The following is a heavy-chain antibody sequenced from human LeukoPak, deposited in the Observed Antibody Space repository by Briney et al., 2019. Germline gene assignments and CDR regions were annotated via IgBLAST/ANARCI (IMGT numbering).Heavy chain of an antibody. CDR3: ARWMAAISNFDY. CDR2: MNPNSGNT. D-gene: IGHD5-24*01. V-gene: IGHV1-8*03. J-gene: IGHJ4*02. Sequence: ASVKVSCKASGYTFTSYVIHWVQQATGQGLEWMGWMNPNSGNTGYAQKFQGRVTITRNTSISTAYMELSGLRSEDTAVYYCARWMAAISNFDYWAEGTLVTVSS. CDR1: GYTFTSYV.